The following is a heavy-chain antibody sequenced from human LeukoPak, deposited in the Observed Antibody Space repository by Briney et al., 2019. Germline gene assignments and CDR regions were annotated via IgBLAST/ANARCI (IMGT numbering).Heavy chain of an antibody. CDR2: IDYSSNYI. CDR1: GFSFSSYS. D-gene: IGHD6-13*01. V-gene: IGHV3-21*01. Sequence: GGSLRLSCAASGFSFSSYSMNWVRQAPGKGLEWVSSIDYSSNYIYTADTVKGRFTTSRDNAKNSLDLQMNSLKAEDTAVYYCATPAAGPGAEYSQYWGQGTLVIVSS. CDR3: ATPAAGPGAEYSQY. J-gene: IGHJ1*01.